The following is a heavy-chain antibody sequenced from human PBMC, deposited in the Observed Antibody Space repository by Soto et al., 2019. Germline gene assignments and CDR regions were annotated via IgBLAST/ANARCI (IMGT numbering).Heavy chain of an antibody. D-gene: IGHD3-16*01. Sequence: QVQLVESGGGVVQPGRSLRLSCAASGFTFSTYTMHWVRQDPGKGLEWVAGISSDGSNKYYADSVKGRFTISRDNSKNKLYMHMNSLRADDTAVFYCAREGVNYHYYGMDVWGQGTTVTVSS. CDR2: ISSDGSNK. V-gene: IGHV3-30-3*01. J-gene: IGHJ6*02. CDR3: AREGVNYHYYGMDV. CDR1: GFTFSTYT.